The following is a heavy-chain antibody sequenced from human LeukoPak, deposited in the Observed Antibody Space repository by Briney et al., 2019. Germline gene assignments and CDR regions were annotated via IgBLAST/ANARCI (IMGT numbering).Heavy chain of an antibody. CDR3: ARTTSYCSGGSCYSDEYWFDP. D-gene: IGHD2-15*01. CDR1: GYSFTSYW. Sequence: GESLKISCKGSGYSFTSYWIGWVRQMPGKGLEWMGIIYPGDSDTRYSPSFQGQVTISADKSISTAYLQWSSLKAPDTAMYYCARTTSYCSGGSCYSDEYWFDPWGQGTLVTVSS. CDR2: IYPGDSDT. J-gene: IGHJ5*02. V-gene: IGHV5-51*01.